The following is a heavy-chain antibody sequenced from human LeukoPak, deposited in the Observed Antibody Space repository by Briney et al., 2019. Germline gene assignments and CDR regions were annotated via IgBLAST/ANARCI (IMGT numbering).Heavy chain of an antibody. D-gene: IGHD5-18*01. CDR2: ISYDGSNK. CDR3: AKDLGYSYGYGFDY. V-gene: IGHV3-30*18. J-gene: IGHJ4*02. CDR1: RFTFSSYG. Sequence: GGSLRLSCAASRFTFSSYGMHWVRQAPGKGLEWVAVISYDGSNKYYADSVKGRFTISRDNSKNTLYLQMNSLRAEDTAVYYCAKDLGYSYGYGFDYWGQGTLVTVSS.